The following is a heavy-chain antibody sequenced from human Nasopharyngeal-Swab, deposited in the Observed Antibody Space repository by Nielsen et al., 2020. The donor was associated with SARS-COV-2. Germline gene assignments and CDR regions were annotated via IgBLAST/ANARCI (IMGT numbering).Heavy chain of an antibody. CDR3: ARAPVEGSGRPRYMDV. J-gene: IGHJ6*03. D-gene: IGHD6-19*01. Sequence: GESLKISCAASGFTFSNHAMHWVRQAPGKGLDWVAVILDDGRNKYYADSVKGRFTISRDNSKNTLYLQMNSLRAEDTAVYYCARAPVEGSGRPRYMDVWGKGTTVTVSS. V-gene: IGHV3-30*04. CDR2: ILDDGRNK. CDR1: GFTFSNHA.